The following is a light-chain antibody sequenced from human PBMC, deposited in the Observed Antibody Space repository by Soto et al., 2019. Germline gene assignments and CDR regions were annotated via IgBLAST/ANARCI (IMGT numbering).Light chain of an antibody. V-gene: IGLV2-14*01. CDR2: EVS. Sequence: QSVLTQPRSVSGSPGQSVTISCTGSSSDVGGYNYVSWYQQHPGKAPKLMIYEVSNRPSGISNRFSGSKSGNTASLTISGLQAEDEADYYCSSYTSSNFGVFGEGTKLTVL. CDR3: SSYTSSNFGV. CDR1: SSDVGGYNY. J-gene: IGLJ3*02.